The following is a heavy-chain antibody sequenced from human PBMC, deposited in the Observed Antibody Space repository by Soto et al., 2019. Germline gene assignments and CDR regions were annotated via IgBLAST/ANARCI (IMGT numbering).Heavy chain of an antibody. V-gene: IGHV4-34*01. CDR3: ASGVAVAGPTKSEWYYYGMDV. D-gene: IGHD6-19*01. Sequence: SETLSLTCAVYGGSFSGYYWSWIRQPPGKGLEWIGEINHSGSTNYNPSLKSRVTISVDTSKNQFSLKLSSVTAADTAVYDCASGVAVAGPTKSEWYYYGMDVWGQGTTVTVSS. CDR2: INHSGST. CDR1: GGSFSGYY. J-gene: IGHJ6*02.